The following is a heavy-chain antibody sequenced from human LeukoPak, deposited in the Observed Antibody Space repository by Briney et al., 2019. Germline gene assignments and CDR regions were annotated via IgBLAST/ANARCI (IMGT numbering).Heavy chain of an antibody. CDR2: INHSGST. V-gene: IGHV4-34*01. CDR1: GGSFSGYY. Sequence: SETLSLTCAVYGGSFSGYYWSWIRQPPGKGLEWIGEINHSGSTNYNPSLKSRVTISVDTSKNQFSLKLSSVTAADTAVYYCARGPSDSSGYYYDLAEYFQHWGQGTLVTVSS. J-gene: IGHJ1*01. D-gene: IGHD3-22*01. CDR3: ARGPSDSSGYYYDLAEYFQH.